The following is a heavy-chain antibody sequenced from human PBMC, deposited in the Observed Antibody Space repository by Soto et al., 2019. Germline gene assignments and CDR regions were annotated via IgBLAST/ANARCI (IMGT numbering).Heavy chain of an antibody. Sequence: SETLSLTCTVSGGSISGSYCSCIRQPPGKGLEWIGYISYSGSANYNPSLKSRVTMSVDTSKNQFSLNLTSLPAADTAIYYCTRANWYSEYWGQGTLVTVSS. CDR2: ISYSGSA. CDR1: GGSISGSY. D-gene: IGHD7-27*01. V-gene: IGHV4-59*01. CDR3: TRANWYSEY. J-gene: IGHJ4*02.